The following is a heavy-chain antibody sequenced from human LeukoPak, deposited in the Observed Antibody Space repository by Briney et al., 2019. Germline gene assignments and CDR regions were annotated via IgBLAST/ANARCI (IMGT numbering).Heavy chain of an antibody. V-gene: IGHV4-34*01. J-gene: IGHJ4*02. CDR3: ARGRYLTTLGGAAAGFLDS. Sequence: SETLSLTCGVNGGSFSGYYWNWIRQTPGKGLEWIGEINHSGSTNYNPSLKRRVTISVDTSQKQFSLRLTSVTTADTAVYYCARGRYLTTLGGAAAGFLDSWGQGTLVTVSS. CDR1: GGSFSGYY. CDR2: INHSGST. D-gene: IGHD6-13*01.